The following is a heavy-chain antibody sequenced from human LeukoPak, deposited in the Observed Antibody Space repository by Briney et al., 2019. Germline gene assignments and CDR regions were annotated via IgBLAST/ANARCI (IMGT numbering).Heavy chain of an antibody. D-gene: IGHD1-26*01. CDR3: ARDRMVGATIDY. V-gene: IGHV4-61*02. J-gene: IGHJ4*02. CDR2: IYTSGST. Sequence: SETLSLTCTVSGGSISSGSYYWSWIRQPAGKGLEWIGRIYTSGSTNYNPSLKSRVTISVDTSKNQSSLKLSSVTAADTAVYYCARDRMVGATIDYWGQGTLVTVSS. CDR1: GGSISSGSYY.